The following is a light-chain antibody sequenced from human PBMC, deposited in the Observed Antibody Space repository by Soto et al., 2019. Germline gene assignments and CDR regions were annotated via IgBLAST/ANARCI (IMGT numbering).Light chain of an antibody. J-gene: IGLJ2*01. CDR1: SSNIGAGYD. CDR3: QSYDSSPELV. CDR2: GNS. V-gene: IGLV1-40*01. Sequence: QSVLTQPPSVSGAPGQRVTISCTGSSSNIGAGYDVHWYQQLPGTAPKLLIYGNSNRPSGVPDRFSGSKSGTSASLAITGLQAEDEADYYCQSYDSSPELVFGGGTKLTVL.